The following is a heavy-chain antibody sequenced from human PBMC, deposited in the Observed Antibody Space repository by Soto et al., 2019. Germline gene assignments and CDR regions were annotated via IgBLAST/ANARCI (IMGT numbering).Heavy chain of an antibody. CDR3: ARAPRRYSYPSYYYGLDV. D-gene: IGHD5-18*01. J-gene: IGHJ6*02. CDR1: GFTFSTYD. CDR2: IATAGDT. Sequence: GGSLRLSCAASGFTFSTYDMHWVRQATGKGLEWVSAIATAGDTYFAGSVKGRFTISRENAKNSLYLQMNSLRAEDTAVYYCARAPRRYSYPSYYYGLDVWGQGTTVTVSS. V-gene: IGHV3-13*01.